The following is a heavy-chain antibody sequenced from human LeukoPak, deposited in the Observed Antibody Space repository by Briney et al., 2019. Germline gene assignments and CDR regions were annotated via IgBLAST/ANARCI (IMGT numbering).Heavy chain of an antibody. Sequence: PSETLSLTCAVYGGSFSGYYWSWIRQPPGKGLEWIGSIYYSGSTYYNPSLKSRVTISVDTSKNQFSLKLSSVTAADTAVYYCARDQDNCSGGSCYLYWGQGTLVTVSS. V-gene: IGHV4-34*01. J-gene: IGHJ4*02. CDR1: GGSFSGYY. CDR3: ARDQDNCSGGSCYLY. D-gene: IGHD2-15*01. CDR2: IYYSGST.